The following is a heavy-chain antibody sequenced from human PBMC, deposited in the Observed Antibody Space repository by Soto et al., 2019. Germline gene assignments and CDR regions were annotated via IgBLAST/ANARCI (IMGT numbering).Heavy chain of an antibody. D-gene: IGHD3-22*01. J-gene: IGHJ5*02. CDR3: ATDYDSSTNNWFDP. CDR2: MYNSGST. CDR1: GGSISSYY. Sequence: NPSETLSLTCTVSGGSISSYYWTWIRQPPGKGLEWIGFMYNSGSTHYNPSLKSRVTISLDTSKNQFSLKLSSVTAADTAVYYCATDYDSSTNNWFDPWGQGTLVTVSS. V-gene: IGHV4-59*01.